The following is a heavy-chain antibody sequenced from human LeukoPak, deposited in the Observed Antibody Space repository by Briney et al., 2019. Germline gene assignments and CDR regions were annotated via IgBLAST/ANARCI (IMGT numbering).Heavy chain of an antibody. J-gene: IGHJ4*02. Sequence: GGSLRLSCAASGFTFSSYAMSWVRQAPGKGLEWVSAISGSGGSTYYADSVKGRFTISRDNSKNTLYLQMNSLRAEETAVYYYAKDEGHIPNYWGQGTLVTVSS. V-gene: IGHV3-23*01. D-gene: IGHD2-21*01. CDR1: GFTFSSYA. CDR3: AKDEGHIPNY. CDR2: ISGSGGST.